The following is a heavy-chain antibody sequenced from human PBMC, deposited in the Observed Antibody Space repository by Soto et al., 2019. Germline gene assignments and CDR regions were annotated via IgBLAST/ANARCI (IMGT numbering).Heavy chain of an antibody. Sequence: QVQLVESGGGVVQSGKSLRLSCVASGFVFRDFGMHWVRQAPGQGLEWAALITYDGTYAHYPSVVQGRFTISRDDDRDTVSLQMDSLRPEDSGIYYCAKARGANNWANYYGLDVWGQGTTVTVSS. CDR3: AKARGANNWANYYGLDV. J-gene: IGHJ6*02. D-gene: IGHD2-15*01. CDR1: GFVFRDFG. V-gene: IGHV3-30*18. CDR2: ITYDGTYA.